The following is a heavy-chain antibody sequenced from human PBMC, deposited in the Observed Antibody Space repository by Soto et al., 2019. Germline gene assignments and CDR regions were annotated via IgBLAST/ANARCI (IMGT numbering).Heavy chain of an antibody. CDR2: ISSDSRYI. Sequence: PGGSLRLSCAASGFTLSNYAVNWVRQAPGKGLEWFSYISSDSRYIYHGDSGKGRFTISRDNARNSVYLQMNSLRDEDTAVYYCARIKLVDFFFINVDVYDMDVWGQGTPVTVSS. J-gene: IGHJ6*02. CDR1: GFTLSNYA. V-gene: IGHV3-21*01. CDR3: ARIKLVDFFFINVDVYDMDV. D-gene: IGHD2-15*01.